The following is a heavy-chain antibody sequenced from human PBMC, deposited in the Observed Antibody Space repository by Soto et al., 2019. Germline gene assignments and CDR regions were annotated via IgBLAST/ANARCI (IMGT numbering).Heavy chain of an antibody. D-gene: IGHD5-12*01. J-gene: IGHJ4*02. CDR2: INHSGST. V-gene: IGHV4-34*01. CDR1: GGSFSGYY. Sequence: PSETLSLTCAVYGGSFSGYYWSWIRQPPGKGLEWIGEINHSGSTNYNPSLKSRVTISVDTSKNQFSLKLSSVTAADTAVYYCARTGSGYDSDYWGQGTLVTVSS. CDR3: ARTGSGYDSDY.